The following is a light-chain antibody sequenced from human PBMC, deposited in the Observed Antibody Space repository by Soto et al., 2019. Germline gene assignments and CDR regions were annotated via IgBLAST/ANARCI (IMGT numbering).Light chain of an antibody. CDR1: SSNIGAGYN. J-gene: IGLJ3*02. Sequence: QSVLTQPPSVSGAPGQRVTISCTGSSSNIGAGYNVHWYQQVPGTAPKLLIYGDSNRPSGVPDRFSGSKSGTSASLAITGLQAEDEADYYCQSYDSRLSAWLFGGGTKLTVL. V-gene: IGLV1-40*01. CDR3: QSYDSRLSAWL. CDR2: GDS.